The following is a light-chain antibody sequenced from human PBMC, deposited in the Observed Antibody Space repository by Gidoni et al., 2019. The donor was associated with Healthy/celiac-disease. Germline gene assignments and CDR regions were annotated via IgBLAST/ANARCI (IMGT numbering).Light chain of an antibody. Sequence: EIVLTPSPGTLSLSPGERATLSCRASQSVSSSYLAWYQQKPGQAPRLLIWGASSRATGIPDRFSGSGSGTDFTLTISRLEPEDFTVYYCQQYGSSPPMYTFGQGTKLEIK. CDR2: GAS. CDR1: QSVSSSY. V-gene: IGKV3-20*01. J-gene: IGKJ2*01. CDR3: QQYGSSPPMYT.